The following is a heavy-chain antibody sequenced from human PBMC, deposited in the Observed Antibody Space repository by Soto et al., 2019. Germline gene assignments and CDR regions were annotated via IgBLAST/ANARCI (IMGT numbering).Heavy chain of an antibody. V-gene: IGHV4-59*08. CDR2: ISYSGST. D-gene: IGHD4-4*01. CDR1: GGPINTYY. Sequence: SETLSLTCTVSGGPINTYYWSWIRQPPGKGLEWIGSISYSGSTNYNPSLKNRVIISVHTSKNQFSLKLSSVTAADTDVYYCGRHDNSGGHDFFYIWGQGKMVTVSS. J-gene: IGHJ3*02. CDR3: GRHDNSGGHDFFYI.